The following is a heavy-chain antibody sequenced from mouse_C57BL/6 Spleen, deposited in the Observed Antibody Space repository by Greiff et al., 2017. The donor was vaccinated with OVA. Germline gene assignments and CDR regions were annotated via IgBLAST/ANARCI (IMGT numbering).Heavy chain of an antibody. V-gene: IGHV5-4*01. J-gene: IGHJ1*03. CDR1: GFTFSSYA. Sequence: EVQVVESGGGLVKPGGSLKLSCAASGFTFSSYAMSWVRQTPEKRLEWVATISDGGSYTYYPDNVKGRFTISRDNAKNNLYLQMSHLKSEDTAMYYCAREGNSYYGSSYWYFDVWGTGTTVTVSS. CDR3: AREGNSYYGSSYWYFDV. CDR2: ISDGGSYT. D-gene: IGHD1-1*01.